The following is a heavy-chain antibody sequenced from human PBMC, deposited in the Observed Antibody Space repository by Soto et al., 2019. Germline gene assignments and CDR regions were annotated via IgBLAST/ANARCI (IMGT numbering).Heavy chain of an antibody. CDR2: MNPNSGNT. CDR3: ARQWELSGYYYGMDV. D-gene: IGHD1-26*01. Sequence: ASVKVSCKASGYTFTSYDISWVRQATGQGLEWMGWMNPNSGNTGYAQKFQGRVTMTRDTSISTAYMELSSLRSEDTAVYYCARQWELSGYYYGMDVWGQGTTVTVSS. V-gene: IGHV1-8*01. CDR1: GYTFTSYD. J-gene: IGHJ6*02.